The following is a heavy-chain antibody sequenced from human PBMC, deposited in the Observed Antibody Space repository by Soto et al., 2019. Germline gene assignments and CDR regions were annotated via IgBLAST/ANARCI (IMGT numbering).Heavy chain of an antibody. CDR3: ARFVSVVPAAMWAYTETKNYYYMDV. V-gene: IGHV4-34*01. CDR2: INHSGST. J-gene: IGHJ6*03. D-gene: IGHD2-2*01. CDR1: GGSFSGYY. Sequence: SETLSLTCAVYGGSFSGYYWSWIRQPPGKGLEWIGEINHSGSTNYNPSLKSRVTISVDTSKNQFSLKLSSVTAADTAVYYCARFVSVVPAAMWAYTETKNYYYMDVWGKGTTVTVSS.